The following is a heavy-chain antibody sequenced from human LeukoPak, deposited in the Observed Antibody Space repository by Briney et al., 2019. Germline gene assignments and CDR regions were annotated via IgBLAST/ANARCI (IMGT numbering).Heavy chain of an antibody. CDR3: AISPPEQWLVGVGPVYI. CDR2: IYYSGST. V-gene: IGHV4-59*01. CDR1: GGSISSYY. J-gene: IGHJ3*02. D-gene: IGHD6-19*01. Sequence: SETLSLTCTVSGGSISSYYWSWIRQPPERGREWIGYIYYSGSTNYNPSLKSRVTISVDTSKNQFSLKLSSVTAADRAVYYCAISPPEQWLVGVGPVYIWGERTTGTVSS.